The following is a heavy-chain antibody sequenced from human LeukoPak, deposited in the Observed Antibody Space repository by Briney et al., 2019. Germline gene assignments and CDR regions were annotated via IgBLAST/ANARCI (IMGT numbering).Heavy chain of an antibody. V-gene: IGHV4-61*01. Sequence: SETLSLSCTVSGGSISSSSYYWSWIRQPPGKGLEWIGYIYYSGSTNYNPSLKSRVTISVDTSKNQFSLKLSSVTAADTAVYYCARDSRYSSSWYDAFDIWGQGTMVTVSS. CDR2: IYYSGST. CDR3: ARDSRYSSSWYDAFDI. CDR1: GGSISSSSYY. J-gene: IGHJ3*02. D-gene: IGHD6-13*01.